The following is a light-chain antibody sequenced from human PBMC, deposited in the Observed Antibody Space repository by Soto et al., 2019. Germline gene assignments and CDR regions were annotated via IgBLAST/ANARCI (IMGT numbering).Light chain of an antibody. CDR1: QDISNY. J-gene: IGKJ2*01. CDR3: QQYDNLPPYT. V-gene: IGKV1-33*01. CDR2: DAS. Sequence: DIPMTQSPSSLSASVGDRVTITWQASQDISNYLNWYQQKPGKAPKLLIYDASNLQTGVPSRFSGSGSGTYLTFTISSLQPEDIATYYCQQYDNLPPYTFGQGTKLEIK.